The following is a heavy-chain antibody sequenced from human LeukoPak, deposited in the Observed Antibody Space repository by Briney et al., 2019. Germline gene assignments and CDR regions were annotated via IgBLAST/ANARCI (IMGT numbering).Heavy chain of an antibody. Sequence: GGSLRLSCAASGFTFSSYAMYWVRQAPGKGLEWISGIFGSGGSAHYADSVKGRFTISRDNSKNTVYLQMNSLRAEDTAVYYCAKTTAGYSSGRYPGWPVDYWGQGTLVTVSS. CDR3: AKTTAGYSSGRYPGWPVDY. D-gene: IGHD6-19*01. V-gene: IGHV3-23*01. CDR1: GFTFSSYA. CDR2: IFGSGGSA. J-gene: IGHJ4*02.